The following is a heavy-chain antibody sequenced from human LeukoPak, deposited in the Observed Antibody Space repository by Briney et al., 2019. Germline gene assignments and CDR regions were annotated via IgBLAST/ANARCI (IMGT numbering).Heavy chain of an antibody. D-gene: IGHD6-13*01. CDR3: ARGFGKAAADVFGGYTMDV. J-gene: IGHJ6*02. CDR2: IYAGGST. V-gene: IGHV3-66*02. CDR1: GLHVRSNY. Sequence: GGSLRLPCAASGLHVRSNYMSWVRQAPGKGREWVSLIYAGGSTYYADSVRGRFTISRDNSKNTLYLQMNSLTPEDTAVYYCARGFGKAAADVFGGYTMDVWGQGTTVIVSS.